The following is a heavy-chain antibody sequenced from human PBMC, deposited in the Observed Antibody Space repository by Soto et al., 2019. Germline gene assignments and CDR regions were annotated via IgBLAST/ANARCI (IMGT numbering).Heavy chain of an antibody. Sequence: GGSLRLSCAASGFTFSSYDMHWVRQATGKGLEWVSAIGTAGDTYYPGSVEGRFTISRENAKNSLYLQMNSLRAGDTAAYYCARGIAARPPRYYYGMDVWGQGTTVTVSS. D-gene: IGHD6-6*01. CDR1: GFTFSSYD. V-gene: IGHV3-13*01. J-gene: IGHJ6*02. CDR2: IGTAGDT. CDR3: ARGIAARPPRYYYGMDV.